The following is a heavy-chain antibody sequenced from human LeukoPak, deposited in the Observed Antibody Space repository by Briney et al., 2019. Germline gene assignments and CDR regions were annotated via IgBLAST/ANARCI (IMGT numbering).Heavy chain of an antibody. CDR3: ARPLRALVAAAGVHAFDI. D-gene: IGHD6-13*01. Sequence: PSETLSLTCTVSGGSISSSSYYWGWIRQPPGKGLEWIGSIYYSGSTYYNPSLKSRVTISVDTSKNQFSLKLSSVTAADTAVYYCARPLRALVAAAGVHAFDIWGQGTMVTVSS. CDR2: IYYSGST. J-gene: IGHJ3*02. CDR1: GGSISSSSYY. V-gene: IGHV4-39*01.